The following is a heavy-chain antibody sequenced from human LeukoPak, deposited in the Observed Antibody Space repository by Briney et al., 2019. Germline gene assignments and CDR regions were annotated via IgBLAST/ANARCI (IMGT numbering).Heavy chain of an antibody. CDR1: GGSVSSSSYY. CDR2: SHYSRSP. CDR3: ARRREYQTFDY. V-gene: IGHV4-39*01. J-gene: IGHJ4*02. D-gene: IGHD2-2*01. Sequence: SETLSLTCTVSGGSVSSSSYYWGWFRQPPGMGLEWIGTSHYSRSPYYNPSLKSRVTISVDTAKNQFSLNLRSVTAADTAVYYCARRREYQTFDYWGQGTLVTVSS.